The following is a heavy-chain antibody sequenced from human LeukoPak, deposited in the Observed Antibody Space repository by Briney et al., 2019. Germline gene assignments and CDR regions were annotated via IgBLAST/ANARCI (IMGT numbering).Heavy chain of an antibody. D-gene: IGHD2-8*01. V-gene: IGHV3-23*01. CDR2: ITGSGGST. CDR3: ARDRVCCSLIYCDF. J-gene: IGHJ4*02. Sequence: GGSLTLSCAASGFTFSSYSVSWVRQAPGKGLGWDSGITGSGGSTYYADSVEGPFTVSRDNSKNTLYLQLNSLRVEDTAVFYCARDRVCCSLIYCDFCGQGTLVTVSS. CDR1: GFTFSSYS.